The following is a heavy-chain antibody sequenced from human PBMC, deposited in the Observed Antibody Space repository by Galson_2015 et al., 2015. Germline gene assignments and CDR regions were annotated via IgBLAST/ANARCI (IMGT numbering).Heavy chain of an antibody. CDR2: ISSDGNKK. CDR3: ARAMYSCSWYGFDY. D-gene: IGHD6-13*01. J-gene: IGHJ4*02. Sequence: SLRLSCAASGFTISSHVMHWVRQAPGKGLEWVALISSDGNKKYNADSVKGRFTISRDNSQNTVYLQMNSLTPEDTAVYFCARAMYSCSWYGFDYWGQGTLVTVSS. CDR1: GFTISSHV. V-gene: IGHV3-30-3*01.